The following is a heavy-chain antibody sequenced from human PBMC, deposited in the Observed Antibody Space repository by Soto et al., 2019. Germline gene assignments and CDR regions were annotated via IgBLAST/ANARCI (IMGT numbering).Heavy chain of an antibody. V-gene: IGHV3-11*01. CDR3: ARDLPLSDFWSGYYGTFDI. D-gene: IGHD3-3*01. CDR2: ICSSGSTI. J-gene: IGHJ3*02. CDR1: GFTISDFG. Sequence: GGSLSLSCAASGFTISDFGLHWVRQAPGKGLEWVSDICSSGSTIYYADSVRGRFTISRDNAKNSLYLQMNSLRAEDTAVYYCARDLPLSDFWSGYYGTFDIWGQGTMVTVSS.